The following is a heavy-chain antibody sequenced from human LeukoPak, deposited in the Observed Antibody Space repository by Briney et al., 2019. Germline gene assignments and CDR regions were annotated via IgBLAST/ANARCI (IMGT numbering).Heavy chain of an antibody. CDR2: ISAYNGNT. CDR3: ARDKRWLQFTNWFDP. Sequence: GASVKVSCKASGYTFTSYGISWVRQAPGQGLEWMGWISAYNGNTNYAQKLQGGVTMTTDTSTSTAYMELRSLRSGDTAVYYCARDKRWLQFTNWFDPWGQGTLVTVSS. D-gene: IGHD5-24*01. CDR1: GYTFTSYG. J-gene: IGHJ5*02. V-gene: IGHV1-18*01.